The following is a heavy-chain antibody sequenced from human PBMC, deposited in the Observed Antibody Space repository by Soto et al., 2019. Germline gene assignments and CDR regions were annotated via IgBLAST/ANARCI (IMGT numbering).Heavy chain of an antibody. V-gene: IGHV3-23*01. J-gene: IGHJ4*02. CDR3: AKASTWYPYFDY. Sequence: EVQLLESGGGLVQPGGSLRLSCAASGFTFSSYAMNWVRQAPGKGLEWVSAISSSGGSTYYADSVKGRFTISRDNSKNPRYPQMNTLTAEDTAVYYCAKASTWYPYFDYWGQGTLVTVSS. CDR1: GFTFSSYA. D-gene: IGHD6-13*01. CDR2: ISSSGGST.